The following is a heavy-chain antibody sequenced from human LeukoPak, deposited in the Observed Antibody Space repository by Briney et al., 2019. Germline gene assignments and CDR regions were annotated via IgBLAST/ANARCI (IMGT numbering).Heavy chain of an antibody. CDR3: ARGNPGIAVAGTIDY. D-gene: IGHD6-19*01. Sequence: ASVKVPCKASGYTFTSYYMHWVRQAPGQGLEWMGIINPSGGSTSYAQKFQGRVTMTRDTSTSTVYMELSSLRSEDTAVYYCARGNPGIAVAGTIDYWGQGTLVTVSS. V-gene: IGHV1-46*01. CDR1: GYTFTSYY. CDR2: INPSGGST. J-gene: IGHJ4*02.